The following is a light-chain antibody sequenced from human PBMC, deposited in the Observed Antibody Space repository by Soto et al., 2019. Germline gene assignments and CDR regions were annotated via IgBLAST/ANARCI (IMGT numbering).Light chain of an antibody. V-gene: IGKV1-9*01. CDR3: QQLNSYTIT. J-gene: IGKJ5*01. Sequence: DIQLTQSPSFLSASVGDRVTITCRASQGISDYFAWYQQKLGKAPKLLIYAASTLQSGVPSRFSGSGSGTEFTLTLSSLQPEDFATYYCQQLNSYTITFGQGTRLEIK. CDR1: QGISDY. CDR2: AAS.